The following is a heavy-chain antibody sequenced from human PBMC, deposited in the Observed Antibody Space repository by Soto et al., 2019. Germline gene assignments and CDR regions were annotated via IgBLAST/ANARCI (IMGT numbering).Heavy chain of an antibody. D-gene: IGHD6-19*01. Sequence: SVKVSCKASGFTFTNYGFTWVRQAPGQGLEWMGRIIPILGIANYAQKFQGRVTITADKSTSTAYMELSSLRSEDTAVYYCARDLRQYYFDYWGQGTLVTVSS. V-gene: IGHV1-69*04. CDR1: GFTFTNYG. CDR2: IIPILGIA. CDR3: ARDLRQYYFDY. J-gene: IGHJ4*02.